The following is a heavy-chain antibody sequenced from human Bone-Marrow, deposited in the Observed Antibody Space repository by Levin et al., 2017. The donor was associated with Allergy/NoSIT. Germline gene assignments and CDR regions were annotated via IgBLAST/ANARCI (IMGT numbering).Heavy chain of an antibody. J-gene: IGHJ2*01. Sequence: GGSLRLSCAASGFTFSSYSMNWVRQAPGKGLEWVSSISSSSSYIYYADSVKGRFTISRDNAKNSLYLQMNSLRAEDTAVYYCARETKYCSSTSCNRGYFDLWGRGTLVTVSS. D-gene: IGHD2-2*02. CDR3: ARETKYCSSTSCNRGYFDL. V-gene: IGHV3-21*01. CDR1: GFTFSSYS. CDR2: ISSSSSYI.